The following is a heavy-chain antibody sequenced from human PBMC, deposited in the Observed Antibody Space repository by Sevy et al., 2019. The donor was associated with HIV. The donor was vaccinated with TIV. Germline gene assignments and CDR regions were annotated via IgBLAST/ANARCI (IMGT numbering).Heavy chain of an antibody. V-gene: IGHV3-7*01. CDR3: AREAWVDAFDI. D-gene: IGHD3-16*01. Sequence: GGSLRLSCAASGFTFSSYWMSWVRQAPGKGLEWVANIKQDGSEKYYVDSVKGRFTISRDNAKNSMCLQMNSLRAEDTAVYYCAREAWVDAFDIWGQGTMVTVSS. J-gene: IGHJ3*02. CDR2: IKQDGSEK. CDR1: GFTFSSYW.